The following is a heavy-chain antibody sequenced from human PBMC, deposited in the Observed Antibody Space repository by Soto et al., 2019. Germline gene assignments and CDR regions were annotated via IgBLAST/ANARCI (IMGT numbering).Heavy chain of an antibody. CDR1: GFTFSAYA. CDR2: VWYDGDPK. CDR3: ARGQFKRKDLWSRYYFFDDY. Sequence: QVQLVESGGGVVQPGTSLRLSCAASGFTFSAYAMHWVRQAPGTGLEWVAVVWYDGDPKYYADSVRGRFTISRDTSRDTLYLKRNSLRAEDTAVYYCARGQFKRKDLWSRYYFFDDYWGQGTRVTVSS. V-gene: IGHV3-33*01. D-gene: IGHD3-3*01. J-gene: IGHJ4*02.